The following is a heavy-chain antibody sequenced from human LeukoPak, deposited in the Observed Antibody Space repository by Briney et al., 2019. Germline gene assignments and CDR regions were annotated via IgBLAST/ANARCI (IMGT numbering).Heavy chain of an antibody. CDR1: GFSLSTSGVG. CDR3: AHTFPIVLRYFDWLLYNPFGY. Sequence: ESGPTLVNPTQTLTLTCTFSGFSLSTSGVGVGWIRQPPGKALEWLALIYWNDDKRYSPSLKSRLTITKDTSKNQVVLTMTNMDPVDTATYYCAHTFPIVLRYFDWLLYNPFGYWGQGTLVTVSS. D-gene: IGHD3-9*01. J-gene: IGHJ4*02. CDR2: IYWNDDK. V-gene: IGHV2-5*01.